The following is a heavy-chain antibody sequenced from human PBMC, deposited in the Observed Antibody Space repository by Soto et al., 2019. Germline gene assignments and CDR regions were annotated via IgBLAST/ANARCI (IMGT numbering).Heavy chain of an antibody. CDR2: TYYRSKWYN. Sequence: SQTLSLTCAISGDSVSSNSAAWNWTRQSPSRGLEWLGRTYYRSKWYNDYAVSVKSRITINPDTSKNQFSLQLNSVTPEDTAVYYCARGIGYYGSGSYCWFDPWGQGTLVTVSS. D-gene: IGHD3-10*01. V-gene: IGHV6-1*01. CDR3: ARGIGYYGSGSYCWFDP. J-gene: IGHJ5*02. CDR1: GDSVSSNSAA.